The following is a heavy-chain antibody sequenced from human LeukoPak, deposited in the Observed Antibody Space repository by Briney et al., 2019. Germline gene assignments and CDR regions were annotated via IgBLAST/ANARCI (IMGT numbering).Heavy chain of an antibody. D-gene: IGHD6-19*01. CDR1: GDTFTSYS. CDR2: ISAYNGNT. Sequence: GDTAKVSHEASGDTFTSYSISGVREPPLQGHEKRGWISAYNGNTNYAQKLQGRVTMTTDTSTSTAYMELRSLRSDDTAVYYCARDLGDSSGWVGYFQQWGESTLVTVSS. J-gene: IGHJ1*01. CDR3: ARDLGDSSGWVGYFQQ. V-gene: IGHV1-18*04.